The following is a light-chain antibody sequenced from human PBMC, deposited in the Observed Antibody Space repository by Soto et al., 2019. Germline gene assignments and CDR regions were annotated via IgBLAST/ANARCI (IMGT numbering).Light chain of an antibody. Sequence: DVVMTQSPLSLPVTLGQPASISCRSSQGLVFSDGNTYLSWFQQRPGQSPRRLIYRVSNRDSGVPDRFSGSGSGTDFPLKISRVEAEDVGIYYCMQGAHWPMYTFGQGTKLEIK. V-gene: IGKV2-30*01. CDR2: RVS. CDR1: QGLVFSDGNTY. J-gene: IGKJ2*01. CDR3: MQGAHWPMYT.